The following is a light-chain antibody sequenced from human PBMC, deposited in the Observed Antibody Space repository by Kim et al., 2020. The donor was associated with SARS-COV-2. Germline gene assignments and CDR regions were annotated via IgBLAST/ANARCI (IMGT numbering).Light chain of an antibody. CDR1: SSDVGGYNY. CDR2: DVI. CDR3: SSYTSSSTYI. J-gene: IGLJ1*01. Sequence: QSALTQPASVSGSPGQSITISCTGTSSDVGGYNYVSWYQQHPGKAPKLMIYDVIKRPSGVSNRFSGSKSGNTASLTISGLQAEDEADYYCSSYTSSSTYIFGTGTKV. V-gene: IGLV2-14*01.